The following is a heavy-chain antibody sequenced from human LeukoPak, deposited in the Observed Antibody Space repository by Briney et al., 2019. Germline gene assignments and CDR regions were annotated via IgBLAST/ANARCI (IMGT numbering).Heavy chain of an antibody. D-gene: IGHD3-16*01. V-gene: IGHV1-46*03. CDR2: INPSGGST. CDR3: ATLGKTTRRAEAFVGY. Sequence: GASVKVSCKASGYTFTSYYMHWVRQAPGQGLEWMGIINPSGGSTSYAQKFQGRVTMTRDTSTGTVYMELSSLRSEDTAVYYCATLGKTTRRAEAFVGYWGQGTLVTVSS. J-gene: IGHJ4*02. CDR1: GYTFTSYY.